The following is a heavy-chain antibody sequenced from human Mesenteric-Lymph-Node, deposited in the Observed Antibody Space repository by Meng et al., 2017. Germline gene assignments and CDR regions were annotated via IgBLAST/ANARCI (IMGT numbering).Heavy chain of an antibody. CDR3: ARDLSYYYDSSGYLYYFDY. CDR1: GFTFIIYS. J-gene: IGHJ4*02. D-gene: IGHD3-22*01. Sequence: ESLNISCAASGFTFIIYSMNGVRQAPGKGLEWVSSISSSSSYIYYADSVKGRFTISRDNAKNSLYLQMNSLRAEDTAVYYCARDLSYYYDSSGYLYYFDYWGQGTLVTVSS. V-gene: IGHV3-21*01. CDR2: ISSSSSYI.